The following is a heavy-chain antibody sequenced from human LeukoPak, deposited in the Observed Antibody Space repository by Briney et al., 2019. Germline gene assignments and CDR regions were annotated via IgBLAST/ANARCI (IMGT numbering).Heavy chain of an antibody. CDR1: GGTFSSYA. V-gene: IGHV1-69*05. J-gene: IGHJ6*03. Sequence: SVKVSCKASGGTFSSYAISWVRRAPGQGLEWMGGIIPIFGTANYAQKFQGRVTITTDESTSTAYMELSSLRSEDTAVYYCARGIWQQSIAVADYYYYYMDVWGKGTTVTVSS. CDR2: IIPIFGTA. CDR3: ARGIWQQSIAVADYYYYYMDV. D-gene: IGHD6-19*01.